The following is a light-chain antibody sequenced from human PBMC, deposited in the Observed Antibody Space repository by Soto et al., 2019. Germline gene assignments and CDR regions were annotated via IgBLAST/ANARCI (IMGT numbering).Light chain of an antibody. CDR2: INN. J-gene: IGLJ1*01. CDR1: RSNIGSNT. V-gene: IGLV1-44*01. Sequence: QSVLTQPPSASGTPGQRVTISCSGGRSNIGSNTVNWYQQLPGTAPKLLIYINNQRPSGVPDRFSGSKSGTSASLAISGLQSGDEGDYYCAAWDDSLNGDVFGTGTKLTVL. CDR3: AAWDDSLNGDV.